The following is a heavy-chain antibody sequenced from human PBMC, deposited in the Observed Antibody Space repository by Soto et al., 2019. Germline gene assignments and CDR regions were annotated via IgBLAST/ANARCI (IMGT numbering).Heavy chain of an antibody. J-gene: IGHJ4*02. CDR1: GFTFSYYA. CDR2: KAYDGTNE. Sequence: QVQLVESGGGVVQPGRSLRLSCAASGFTFSYYAMHWVRRAPGKGLAWVAVKAYDGTNEFYADSVKGRFTISRDNSKNTLYLQMNSLKSDDTAVYYCARDVEAGGSHLQDPFDYWGQGSLVTVSS. V-gene: IGHV3-30-3*01. D-gene: IGHD3-16*02. CDR3: ARDVEAGGSHLQDPFDY.